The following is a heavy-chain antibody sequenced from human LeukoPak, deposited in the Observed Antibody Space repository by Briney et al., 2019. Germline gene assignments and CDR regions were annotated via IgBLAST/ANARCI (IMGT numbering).Heavy chain of an antibody. D-gene: IGHD6-19*01. J-gene: IGHJ4*02. CDR2: IYYTGTT. V-gene: IGHV4-39*01. CDR1: GGSISSSTYY. Sequence: PSETLSLTCTVSGGSISSSTYYWGWIRQPPGKGLEWIGSIYYTGTTYYNPSLKSRVTISVDTSKDQFSLRLSSVTAADTAVYYCARGTSVPGADWGQGTLVTVSS. CDR3: ARGTSVPGAD.